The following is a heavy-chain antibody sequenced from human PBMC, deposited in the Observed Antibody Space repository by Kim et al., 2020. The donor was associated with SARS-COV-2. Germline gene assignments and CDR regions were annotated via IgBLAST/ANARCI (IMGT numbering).Heavy chain of an antibody. CDR2: IGTAGDT. V-gene: IGHV3-13*04. CDR1: GFTFSSYD. Sequence: GGSLRLSCAASGFTFSSYDMHWVRQAPGKGLEWVSAIGTAGDTYYPGSVKGRFTISRENAKNSLYLQMNSLRVGDTAVYYCARAAAGGNYYYYYGMDVWGQGTTVTVSS. J-gene: IGHJ6*02. CDR3: ARAAAGGNYYYYYGMDV. D-gene: IGHD6-13*01.